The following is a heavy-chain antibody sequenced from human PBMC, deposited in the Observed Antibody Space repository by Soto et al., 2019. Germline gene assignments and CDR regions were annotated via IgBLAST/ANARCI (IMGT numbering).Heavy chain of an antibody. CDR2: ISGGGGST. CDR3: AKAPRIVITFGGVDY. D-gene: IGHD3-16*01. CDR1: GFTFSSYA. V-gene: IGHV3-23*01. J-gene: IGHJ4*02. Sequence: EVQLLESGGGLVQPGGSLRLSCAASGFTFSSYAMSWVRQAPGKGLEWVSAISGGGGSTYYADSVKGRFTISRDNSKNTLYLQMNSLRAEDTAVYYCAKAPRIVITFGGVDYWGQGTLVTVSS.